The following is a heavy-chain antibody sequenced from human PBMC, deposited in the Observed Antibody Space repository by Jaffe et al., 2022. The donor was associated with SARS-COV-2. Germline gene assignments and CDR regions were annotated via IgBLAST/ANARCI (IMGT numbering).Heavy chain of an antibody. CDR3: ARTNGDFDH. CDR2: MNPKSGYK. CDR1: GYTFNSYD. J-gene: IGHJ4*02. D-gene: IGHD2-8*01. V-gene: IGHV1-8*01. Sequence: QVQLVQSGAEVKKPGASVKVSCKTSGYTFNSYDINWVRQATGQGLEWMGWMNPKSGYKGYAQKFEGRVTMTRDTAISTAYMEVSGLRAEDTAVYYCARTNGDFDHWGQGTLVTVSS.